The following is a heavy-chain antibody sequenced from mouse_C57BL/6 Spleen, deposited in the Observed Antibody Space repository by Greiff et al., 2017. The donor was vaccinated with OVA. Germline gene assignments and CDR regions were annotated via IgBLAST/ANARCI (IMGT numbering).Heavy chain of an antibody. V-gene: IGHV1-69*01. D-gene: IGHD2-1*01. J-gene: IGHJ1*03. CDR3: ARSSGGNYYYWYFDV. CDR2: IDPSDSYT. CDR1: GYTFTSYW. Sequence: VQLQQPGAELVMPGASVKLSCKASGYTFTSYWMHWVKQRPGQGLEWIGEIDPSDSYTNYNQKFKGKSTLTVDKSSSTAYMQLSSLTSEDSAVYYCARSSGGNYYYWYFDVWGTGTTVTVSS.